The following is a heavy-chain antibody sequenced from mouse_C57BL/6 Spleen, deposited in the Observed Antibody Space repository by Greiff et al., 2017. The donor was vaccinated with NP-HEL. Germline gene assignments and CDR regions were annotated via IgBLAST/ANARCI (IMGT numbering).Heavy chain of an antibody. V-gene: IGHV1-82*01. D-gene: IGHD1-1*02. CDR3: ARWGGNYAMDY. Sequence: VQLQQSGPELVKPGASVKISCKASGYAFSSSWMNWVKQRPGKGLEWIGRIYPGDGDTNYNGKFKGKATLTADKSSSTAYMQLSSLTSEDSAVYFCARWGGNYAMDYWGQGTSVTVSS. CDR2: IYPGDGDT. CDR1: GYAFSSSW. J-gene: IGHJ4*01.